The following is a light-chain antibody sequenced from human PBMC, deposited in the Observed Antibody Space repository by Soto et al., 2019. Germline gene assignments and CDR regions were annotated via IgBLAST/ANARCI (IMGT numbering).Light chain of an antibody. J-gene: IGKJ5*01. Sequence: DIQVTQSPSSVSASVGDRVTISCRASQEISGYLAWYQHKPGRAPELLIRTASSLQSGVPSRFSGSGSGTDFTLTINSLQPEDFATYYCLQYKSLYTFGQGTRLEIK. V-gene: IGKV1D-12*01. CDR3: LQYKSLYT. CDR2: TAS. CDR1: QEISGY.